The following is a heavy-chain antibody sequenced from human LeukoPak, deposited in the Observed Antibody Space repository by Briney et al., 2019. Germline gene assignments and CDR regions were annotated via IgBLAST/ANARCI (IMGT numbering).Heavy chain of an antibody. D-gene: IGHD6-13*01. CDR2: ISWNSGSI. CDR1: GFTFKSYA. Sequence: GGSLRLSCSASGFTFKSYAMHWVRQAPGKGLEWVSGISWNSGSIGYADSVKGRFTISRDNAKNSLYLQMNSLRAEDTALYYCAKGPGLGAGKRYLDLWGRGTLVIVSS. CDR3: AKGPGLGAGKRYLDL. J-gene: IGHJ2*01. V-gene: IGHV3-9*01.